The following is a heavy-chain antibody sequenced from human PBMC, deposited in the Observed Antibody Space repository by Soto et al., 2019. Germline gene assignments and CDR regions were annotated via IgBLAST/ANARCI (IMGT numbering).Heavy chain of an antibody. V-gene: IGHV4-39*01. CDR1: GGSVSNSNYY. CDR3: VSQRTSVLTQAYFDY. Sequence: KPSETLSLTCTVSGGSVSNSNYYWGRIRQSPGKGLEWIGSVYYRGRSYSKSSVKSRVTISVDTSKNQFSLNLNSVAASDTAVYYCVSQRTSVLTQAYFDYWGPGALVTVSS. J-gene: IGHJ4*02. D-gene: IGHD2-8*01. CDR2: VYYRGRS.